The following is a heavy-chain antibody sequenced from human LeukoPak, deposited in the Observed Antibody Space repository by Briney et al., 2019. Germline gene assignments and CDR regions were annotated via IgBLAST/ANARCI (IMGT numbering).Heavy chain of an antibody. CDR2: IHYSGST. V-gene: IGHV4-39*07. Sequence: TSETLSLTCTVSGGSIRSSNNYWGWIRQPPGKGLEWIGGIHYSGSTYYYPSLKSRVTISVDTSKSQFSLKLSSVTAADTAVYYCARDRGTWNDDGFDYWGQGTLVTVSS. J-gene: IGHJ4*02. CDR1: GGSIRSSNNY. CDR3: ARDRGTWNDDGFDY. D-gene: IGHD1-1*01.